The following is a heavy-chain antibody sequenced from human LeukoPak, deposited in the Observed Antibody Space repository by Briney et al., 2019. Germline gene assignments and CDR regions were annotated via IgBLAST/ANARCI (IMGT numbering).Heavy chain of an antibody. CDR3: AKEGLFGVVVSYFDY. CDR1: GFTFGSYA. D-gene: IGHD3-22*01. V-gene: IGHV3-23*01. Sequence: GASLRLSCAASGFTFGSYAMSWVRQAPGKGLEWVSAISGSGGSTYYADSVKGRFTISRDNSKNTLYLQMNSLRAEDTAVYYCAKEGLFGVVVSYFDYWGQGTLVTVSS. CDR2: ISGSGGST. J-gene: IGHJ4*02.